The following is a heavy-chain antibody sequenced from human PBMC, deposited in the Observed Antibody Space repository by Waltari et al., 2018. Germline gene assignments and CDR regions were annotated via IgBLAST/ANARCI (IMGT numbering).Heavy chain of an antibody. J-gene: IGHJ5*02. CDR3: ARHWKKSGYRFDP. CDR1: GGSSSSGSFY. D-gene: IGHD5-12*01. CDR2: IYYSGST. V-gene: IGHV4-39*01. Sequence: QLQLQASGPGLVRPSETLSLTCSVAGGSSSSGSFYWGWIRQSPGKGLEWIGSIYYSGSTDYNSNLKSRVTISGDTSKNQFSLKLSSVTAADTAVYYCARHWKKSGYRFDPWGQGTLVTVSS.